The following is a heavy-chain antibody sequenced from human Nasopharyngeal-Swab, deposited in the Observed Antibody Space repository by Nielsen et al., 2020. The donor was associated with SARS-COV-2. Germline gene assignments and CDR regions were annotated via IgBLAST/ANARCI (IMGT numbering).Heavy chain of an antibody. CDR3: ARVGNGECFDH. CDR2: IGYDGSNK. Sequence: SLKISCAASGFTFSTFGMHWVRQAPGKGLEWVAVIGYDGSNKYYADSVKGRFTITRDNAKNSLYMQMNSLREEDTAVYYCARVGNGECFDHWGQGTLVTVSS. V-gene: IGHV3-33*01. J-gene: IGHJ4*02. D-gene: IGHD3-10*01. CDR1: GFTFSTFG.